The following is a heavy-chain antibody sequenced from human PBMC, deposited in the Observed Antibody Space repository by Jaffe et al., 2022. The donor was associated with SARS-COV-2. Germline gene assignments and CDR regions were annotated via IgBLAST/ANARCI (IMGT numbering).Heavy chain of an antibody. Sequence: QLQLQESGPGLVKPSETLSLTCTVSGGSISSSSYYWGWIRQPPGKGLEWIGSIYYSGSTYYNPSLKSRVTISVDTSKNQFSLKLSSVTAADTAVYYCARLLWFGGDYGNPEFDYWGQGTLVTVSS. CDR3: ARLLWFGGDYGNPEFDY. D-gene: IGHD3-10*01. J-gene: IGHJ4*02. CDR2: IYYSGST. CDR1: GGSISSSSYY. V-gene: IGHV4-39*01.